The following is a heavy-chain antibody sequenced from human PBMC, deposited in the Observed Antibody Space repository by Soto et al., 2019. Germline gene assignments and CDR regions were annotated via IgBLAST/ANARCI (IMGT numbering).Heavy chain of an antibody. CDR2: IYYSGST. D-gene: IGHD5-12*01. J-gene: IGHJ6*02. CDR1: GGSIGSGGYY. Sequence: PSETLSLTCTVSGGSIGSGGYYWSGIRQHPGKGLEWIGYIYYSGSTYYNPSLKSRVTISVDTSKNQFSLKLSSVTAADTAVYYCARDSTTGAYYGMDVWGQGTTVTVSS. CDR3: ARDSTTGAYYGMDV. V-gene: IGHV4-31*03.